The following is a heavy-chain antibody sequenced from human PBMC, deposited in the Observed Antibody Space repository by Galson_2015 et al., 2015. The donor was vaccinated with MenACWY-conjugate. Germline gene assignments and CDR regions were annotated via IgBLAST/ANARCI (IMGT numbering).Heavy chain of an antibody. V-gene: IGHV3-73*01. Sequence: SLRLSCAASGFSFSDSAMHWVHQASLKGLERVGRLRSKRSNYTTTYAASVQGRFTISRDESERTAYLHMNSLKTEDTAIYYCTRQSPLSFEYWGQGVLVTVSS. CDR2: LRSKRSNYTT. CDR1: GFSFSDSA. J-gene: IGHJ4*02. CDR3: TRQSPLSFEY.